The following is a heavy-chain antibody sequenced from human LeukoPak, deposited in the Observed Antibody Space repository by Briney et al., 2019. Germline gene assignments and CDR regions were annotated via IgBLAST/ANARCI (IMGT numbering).Heavy chain of an antibody. CDR3: AREYCSGGSCYSSGPPDY. J-gene: IGHJ4*02. Sequence: GSVKVSCKASGYMFTSFGISWVRQAPGQGLEWMGWISAYNGNTNYAQKLQGRVTMTTDTSTGTAYMELRSLTSGDTAVYYCAREYCSGGSCYSSGPPDYWGQGTLVTVSS. V-gene: IGHV1-18*01. CDR2: ISAYNGNT. D-gene: IGHD2-15*01. CDR1: GYMFTSFG.